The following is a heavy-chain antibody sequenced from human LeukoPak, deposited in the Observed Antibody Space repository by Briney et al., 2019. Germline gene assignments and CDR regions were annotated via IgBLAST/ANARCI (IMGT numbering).Heavy chain of an antibody. J-gene: IGHJ3*02. D-gene: IGHD4-17*01. CDR1: GGSISSGDYY. CDR3: ARDSYGDYGSAFDT. Sequence: PSETLSLTCTVSGGSISSGDYYWSWIRQPPGKGLEWIGYIYYSGSTYYNPSLKSRVTISVDTSKNQFSLKLSSVTAADTAVYYCARDSYGDYGSAFDTWGQGTMVTVSS. CDR2: IYYSGST. V-gene: IGHV4-30-4*01.